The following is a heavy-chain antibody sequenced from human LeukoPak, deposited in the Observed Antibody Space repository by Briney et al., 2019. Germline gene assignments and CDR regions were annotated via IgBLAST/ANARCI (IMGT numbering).Heavy chain of an antibody. V-gene: IGHV3-23*01. D-gene: IGHD5-24*01. J-gene: IGHJ3*02. Sequence: GGSLRLSCAASGFTFSSHALSWVRQAPGKGLEWVSSLSGSGYNTYYADSVKGRFTISRDNSKNTVYLQINSLRVEDTAVYYCARGMDGYGPDAFDIWGQGTMVTVSS. CDR2: LSGSGYNT. CDR3: ARGMDGYGPDAFDI. CDR1: GFTFSSHA.